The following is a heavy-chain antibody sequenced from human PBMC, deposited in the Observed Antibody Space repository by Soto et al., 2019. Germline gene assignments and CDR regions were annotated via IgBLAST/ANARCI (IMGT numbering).Heavy chain of an antibody. CDR3: AREGNSGYYFNWFDP. D-gene: IGHD3-22*01. CDR2: IYYSGST. J-gene: IGHJ5*02. Sequence: LSLTCTVSGGSISTYYWSWIRQPPGKGLEWIGYIYYSGSTNYNPSLKSRVTISVDTSKNQFSLKLSSVTAADTAVYYCAREGNSGYYFNWFDPWGQGTLVTVSS. CDR1: GGSISTYY. V-gene: IGHV4-59*01.